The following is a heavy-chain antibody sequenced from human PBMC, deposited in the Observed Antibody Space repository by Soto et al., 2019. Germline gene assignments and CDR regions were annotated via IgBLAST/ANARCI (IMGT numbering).Heavy chain of an antibody. CDR2: IKSDGTTA. CDR3: AKPRSSLEWPPFDP. V-gene: IGHV3-30-3*02. Sequence: QVKLVESGGGVVQPGRSRRLSCVTSRFTFRSYGMHWVRQSPDKGLEWVAVIKSDGTTAVYIESVKGRFFISRDNSKKTVYLQMNNLRPEDTGIYYCAKPRSSLEWPPFDPWGQGTLVTVSS. J-gene: IGHJ5*02. CDR1: RFTFRSYG. D-gene: IGHD3-3*01.